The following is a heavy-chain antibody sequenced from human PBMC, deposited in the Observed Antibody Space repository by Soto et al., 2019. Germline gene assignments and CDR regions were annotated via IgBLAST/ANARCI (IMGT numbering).Heavy chain of an antibody. CDR2: IYYSGST. CDR3: ARWIRDDILTGSPSDFDY. J-gene: IGHJ4*02. Sequence: SETLSLTCTVSGGSISSSSYYWGWIRQPPGKGLEWIGSIYYSGSTYYNPSLKSRVTISVDTSKNQFSLKLSSVTAADTAVYYCARWIRDDILTGSPSDFDYWGQGTLVTVSS. CDR1: GGSISSSSYY. D-gene: IGHD3-9*01. V-gene: IGHV4-39*01.